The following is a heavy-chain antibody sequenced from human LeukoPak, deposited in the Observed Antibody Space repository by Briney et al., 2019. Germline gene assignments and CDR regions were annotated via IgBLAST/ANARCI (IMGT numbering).Heavy chain of an antibody. CDR3: ARPASTSPLGY. V-gene: IGHV3-48*04. J-gene: IGHJ4*02. CDR1: GFTFSTDS. CDR2: ISGSGSTI. Sequence: HPGGSLRLSCAASGFTFSTDSMNWVRQAPGKGLEWVSYISGSGSTIYYADSVKGRFTISRDNANNSLYLQMHSLRAEDTALYYCARPASTSPLGYWGQGTLVTVSS.